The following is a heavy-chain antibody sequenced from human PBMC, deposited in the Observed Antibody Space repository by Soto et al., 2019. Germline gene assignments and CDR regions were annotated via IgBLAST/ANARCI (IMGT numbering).Heavy chain of an antibody. Sequence: QVQLVQSGAEVKKPGASVKVSCKASGYTFTNYGIAWVRQAPGQGLEWMGWISGYNGNTKYAQKIQGRVTMTTDTSTSTAYMELRSLRSDDMAVYYCARAGYCYGGNYYSGCTDYWGQGTLVTVSS. J-gene: IGHJ4*02. V-gene: IGHV1-18*03. D-gene: IGHD2-15*01. CDR1: GYTFTNYG. CDR3: ARAGYCYGGNYYSGCTDY. CDR2: ISGYNGNT.